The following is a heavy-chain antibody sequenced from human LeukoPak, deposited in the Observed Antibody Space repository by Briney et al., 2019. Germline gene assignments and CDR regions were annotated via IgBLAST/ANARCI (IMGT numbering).Heavy chain of an antibody. J-gene: IGHJ5*02. CDR1: GFTFTSSA. Sequence: ASVKVSCKASGFTFTSSAVQWVRQARGQRLEWIGWIVVGSGNTNYAQKFQERVTITRDMSTSTAYMELSSLRSEDTAVYYCARGGVAAAGTSDWFDPWGQGTLVTVSS. D-gene: IGHD6-13*01. CDR3: ARGGVAAAGTSDWFDP. V-gene: IGHV1-58*01. CDR2: IVVGSGNT.